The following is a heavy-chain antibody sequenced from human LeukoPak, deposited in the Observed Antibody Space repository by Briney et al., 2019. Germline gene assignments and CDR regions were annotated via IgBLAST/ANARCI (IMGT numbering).Heavy chain of an antibody. D-gene: IGHD6-19*01. CDR2: IGGSGDKT. CDR1: GFTYNRNA. J-gene: IGHJ4*02. Sequence: GGSLRLSCAASGFTYNRNAISWVRQAPGKGLEWVSTIGGSGDKTFYADSVKGRFTISRDNSKNMVHLQMNSPTGEDTALYYCVRRGDASSGWGDHDFWGQGALVTVSS. CDR3: VRRGDASSGWGDHDF. V-gene: IGHV3-23*01.